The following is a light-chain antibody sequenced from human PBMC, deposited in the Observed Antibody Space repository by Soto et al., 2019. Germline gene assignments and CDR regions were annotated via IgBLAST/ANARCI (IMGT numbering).Light chain of an antibody. Sequence: EIVLTQSPGTLSLSPWERATLSCRASQIVSSSSLAWYQQQPGQATRLLIYGASSRATGTPDRFSGSGCGTDFTLTSSRLEPEDFAVYFCQQSGNSPQTFGQGTKLDNK. CDR1: QIVSSSS. CDR3: QQSGNSPQT. CDR2: GAS. V-gene: IGKV3-20*01. J-gene: IGKJ1*01.